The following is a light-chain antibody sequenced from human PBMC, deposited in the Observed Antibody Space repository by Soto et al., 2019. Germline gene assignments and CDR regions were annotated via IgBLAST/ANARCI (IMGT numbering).Light chain of an antibody. CDR3: ATWDDSLNGVI. J-gene: IGLJ2*01. V-gene: IGLV1-44*01. Sequence: QSVLTQPPSASETPGQRVTISCSGSSSNIGSNSVNWYQQLPGTAPKLLIYTNNQRPSGVPDRFSASKSGTSASLAISGLQSEDEAEYFCATWDDSLNGVIFGGGTKLTVL. CDR1: SSNIGSNS. CDR2: TNN.